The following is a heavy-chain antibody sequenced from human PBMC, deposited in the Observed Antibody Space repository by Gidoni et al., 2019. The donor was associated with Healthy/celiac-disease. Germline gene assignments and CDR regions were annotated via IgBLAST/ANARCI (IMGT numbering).Heavy chain of an antibody. CDR1: GFTFSAYY. CDR2: ISSSGSTI. D-gene: IGHD2-15*01. Sequence: QVQLVESGGGLVKPGGSLRLSCAASGFTFSAYYMSWIRQAPGKGLEWVSYISSSGSTIYYADSVKGRFTISRDNAKNSLYLQMNSLRAEDTAVYYCARDSNPVVAAEYNWFDPWGQGTLVTVSS. V-gene: IGHV3-11*01. CDR3: ARDSNPVVAAEYNWFDP. J-gene: IGHJ5*02.